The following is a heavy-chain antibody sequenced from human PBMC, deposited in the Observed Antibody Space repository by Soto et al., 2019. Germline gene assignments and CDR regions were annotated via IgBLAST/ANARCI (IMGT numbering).Heavy chain of an antibody. CDR2: ISHDGGDK. V-gene: IGHV3-30*04. J-gene: IGHJ4*02. CDR1: GFSFGSYT. CDR3: AREDSLAVVAPGY. Sequence: GGSLRLSCAASGFSFGSYTMHWVGQTPGKGLERVAVISHDGGDKYYADSVKGRFTISRDNSKNTLYLQMNSLRREDTSVYYCAREDSLAVVAPGYWGQGILVTVSS. D-gene: IGHD3-22*01.